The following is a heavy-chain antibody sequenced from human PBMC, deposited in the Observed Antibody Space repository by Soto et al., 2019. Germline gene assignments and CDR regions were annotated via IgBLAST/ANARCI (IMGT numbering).Heavy chain of an antibody. J-gene: IGHJ4*02. CDR3: ARALREARPIYYFDS. CDR1: GFSLSKARMG. V-gene: IGHV2-26*01. Sequence: QVTLKESGPVLVKPTETLTLTCTVSGFSLSKARMGVSWIRQPPGKALEWLAHIFWNDERSYNTSLKNRLTISQDTSKSQVVLTLTNVDPVDTGTYFCARALREARPIYYFDSWGQGTLVTVSS. D-gene: IGHD1-26*01. CDR2: IFWNDER.